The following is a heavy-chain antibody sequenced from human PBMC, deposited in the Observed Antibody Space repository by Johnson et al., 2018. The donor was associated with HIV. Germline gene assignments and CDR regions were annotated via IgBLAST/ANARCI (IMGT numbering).Heavy chain of an antibody. CDR1: GFTFSSYW. V-gene: IGHV3-7*03. Sequence: MQLVESGGGLVQPGGSLRLSCAASGFTFSSYWMSWVRQAPGKGLEWVANIKQDGSEKYYVDSVKGRFTISRDNAKNSLYLQMNSLRAEDTAVYYCASDHYDSSGYYPEAFDIWGQGTMVTVSS. J-gene: IGHJ3*02. D-gene: IGHD3-22*01. CDR3: ASDHYDSSGYYPEAFDI. CDR2: IKQDGSEK.